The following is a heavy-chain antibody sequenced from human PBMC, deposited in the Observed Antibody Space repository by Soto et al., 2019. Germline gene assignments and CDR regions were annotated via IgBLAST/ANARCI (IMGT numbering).Heavy chain of an antibody. J-gene: IGHJ6*02. V-gene: IGHV4-34*01. Sequence: SETLSLTCAVYGGSFSGYYWSWIRQPPGKGLEWIGEINHSGSTNYNPSLKSRVAISVDTSKSQFSLKLSSVTAADTAVYYCARGISNYYGSGSYYNADYGMDVWGQGTTVTVSS. CDR3: ARGISNYYGSGSYYNADYGMDV. D-gene: IGHD3-10*01. CDR1: GGSFSGYY. CDR2: INHSGST.